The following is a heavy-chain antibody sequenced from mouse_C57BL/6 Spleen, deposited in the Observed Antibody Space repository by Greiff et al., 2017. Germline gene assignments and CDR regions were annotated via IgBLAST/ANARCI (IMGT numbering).Heavy chain of an antibody. Sequence: QVQLQQPGAELVRPGSSVKLSCKASGYTFTSYWMHWVKQRPIQGLEWIGNIDPSDSETHYNQKFKDKATLTVDKSSSTAYMQLSSLTSEDSAVYYCAREGNYSNSLYAMDYWGQGTSVTVSS. D-gene: IGHD2-5*01. CDR1: GYTFTSYW. V-gene: IGHV1-52*01. J-gene: IGHJ4*01. CDR3: AREGNYSNSLYAMDY. CDR2: IDPSDSET.